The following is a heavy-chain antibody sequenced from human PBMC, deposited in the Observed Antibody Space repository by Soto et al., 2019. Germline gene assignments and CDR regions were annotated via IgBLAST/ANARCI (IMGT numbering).Heavy chain of an antibody. CDR1: GVSITSYF. Sequence: SETLALTCTVSGVSITSYFWSWIRQTPGKGLDWIGSISFSGATYSNPSLKGRAALSVDTSDNHLSLTLNSVTSADTAVYFCARDRRDGYKRYFDFWGQGNQVTVSS. CDR2: ISFSGAT. J-gene: IGHJ4*02. V-gene: IGHV4-59*01. CDR3: ARDRRDGYKRYFDF. D-gene: IGHD5-12*01.